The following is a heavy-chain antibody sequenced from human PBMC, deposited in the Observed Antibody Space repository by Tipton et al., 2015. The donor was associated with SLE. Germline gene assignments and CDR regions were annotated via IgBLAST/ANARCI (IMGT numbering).Heavy chain of an antibody. Sequence: GSLRLSCAASGFTFSRHWMSWVRQAPGKGLEWVANIKQDGSEKFFVDTVKGRFTIARDNAKNSLYLQMNSRRAEDTAVYYCARGLYGITFGGVMSYWGQGPLVTISS. CDR1: GFTFSRHW. J-gene: IGHJ4*02. CDR3: ARGLYGITFGGVMSY. V-gene: IGHV3-7*04. D-gene: IGHD3-16*01. CDR2: IKQDGSEK.